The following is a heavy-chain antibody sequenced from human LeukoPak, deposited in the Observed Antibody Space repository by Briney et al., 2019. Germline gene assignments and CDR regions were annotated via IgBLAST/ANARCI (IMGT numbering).Heavy chain of an antibody. Sequence: SETLSLTCTVSGGSISSGGYYWSWIRQHPGKGLEWIGYIYYSGSTYYNPSLKSRVTMSVDTSKNQFSLKLSSVTAADTAVYYCARGDTYYYDSSGYPTEYFQHWGQGTLVTVSS. D-gene: IGHD3-22*01. V-gene: IGHV4-31*03. CDR1: GGSISSGGYY. CDR2: IYYSGST. CDR3: ARGDTYYYDSSGYPTEYFQH. J-gene: IGHJ1*01.